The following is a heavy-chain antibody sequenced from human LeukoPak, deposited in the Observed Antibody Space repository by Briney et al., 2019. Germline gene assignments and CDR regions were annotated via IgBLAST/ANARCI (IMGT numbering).Heavy chain of an antibody. CDR3: ASTTYRRFDY. J-gene: IGHJ4*02. CDR1: GGSFSGYY. Sequence: SETLSLTCAVYGGSFSGYYWSWIRQPPGKGLEWIGEINHSGSTNYNPSLKSRVTISVDTSRNQFSLKLSSVTAADTAVYYCASTTYRRFDYWGQGTLVTVPS. V-gene: IGHV4-34*01. CDR2: INHSGST. D-gene: IGHD1-26*01.